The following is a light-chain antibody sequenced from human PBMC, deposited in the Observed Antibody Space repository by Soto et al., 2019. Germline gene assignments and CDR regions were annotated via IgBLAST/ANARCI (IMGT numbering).Light chain of an antibody. J-gene: IGKJ1*01. Sequence: EIVLAQSHATLSVSPGESATHSCRASQSVGSNLAWYQQKPGQAPRLLIYGASTRVTGIPARFSGSGSGTEFTLTISSLQSEDFAVYYCQQYNDWPRTFGQGTKVDIK. CDR2: GAS. CDR1: QSVGSN. V-gene: IGKV3-15*01. CDR3: QQYNDWPRT.